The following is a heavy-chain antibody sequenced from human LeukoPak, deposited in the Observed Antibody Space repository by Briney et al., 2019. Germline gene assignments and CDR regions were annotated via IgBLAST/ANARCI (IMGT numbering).Heavy chain of an antibody. J-gene: IGHJ4*02. CDR2: IYPADSDT. CDR1: GYNFPTYW. V-gene: IGHV5-51*01. D-gene: IGHD3-9*01. CDR3: VTQNFDWTHYFDY. Sequence: GESLKISCKGSGYNFPTYWIGWVRQMPGKGLEWMGIIYPADSDTRYSPSFQGQVTISADKSISTAYLQWSSLKASDTAMYYCVTQNFDWTHYFDYWGQGTLVTVSS.